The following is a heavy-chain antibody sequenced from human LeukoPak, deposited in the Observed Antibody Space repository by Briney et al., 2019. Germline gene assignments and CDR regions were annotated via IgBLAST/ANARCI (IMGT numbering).Heavy chain of an antibody. V-gene: IGHV4-39*07. Sequence: SETLSLTCTVSGGSINSSSYFWGWIRQSPGKGLEWIGNIYYSGSTSYNPSLKRRVTISADTSKNQFSLKLSSVIAADTAVYYCARVVYDSYGYYFLVGRYYFDHWGQGTLVTVSP. CDR3: ARVVYDSYGYYFLVGRYYFDH. J-gene: IGHJ4*02. CDR1: GGSINSSSYF. CDR2: IYYSGST. D-gene: IGHD3-22*01.